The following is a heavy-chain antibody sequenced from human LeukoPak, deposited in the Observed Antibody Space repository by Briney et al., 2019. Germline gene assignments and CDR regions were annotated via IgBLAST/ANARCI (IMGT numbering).Heavy chain of an antibody. CDR3: ARDLDYYGSGSLDY. D-gene: IGHD3-10*01. CDR1: GGSISSGSYY. Sequence: SQTLSLTCTVSGGSISSGSYYWRWIRQPAGKGLEWIGRIYTSGSTNYNPSLKSRVTISVDKSKNQFSLKLSSVTAADTAVYYCARDLDYYGSGSLDYWGQGTLVAVSS. CDR2: IYTSGST. J-gene: IGHJ4*02. V-gene: IGHV4-61*02.